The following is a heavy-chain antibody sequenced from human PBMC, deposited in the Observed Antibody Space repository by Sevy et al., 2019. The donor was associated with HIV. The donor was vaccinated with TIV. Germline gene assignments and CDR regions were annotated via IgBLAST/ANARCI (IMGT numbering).Heavy chain of an antibody. CDR1: GYTFTGYY. V-gene: IGHV1-2*04. Sequence: ASVKVSCKASGYTFTGYYMHWVRQAPGQGLEWMGWINPNSGGTNYAQKFQGWVTMTRDTSISPAYMELSRLRSDDTAVYYCVREYYYGSGSYSLYGMDVWGQGTTVTVSS. CDR3: VREYYYGSGSYSLYGMDV. D-gene: IGHD3-10*01. CDR2: INPNSGGT. J-gene: IGHJ6*02.